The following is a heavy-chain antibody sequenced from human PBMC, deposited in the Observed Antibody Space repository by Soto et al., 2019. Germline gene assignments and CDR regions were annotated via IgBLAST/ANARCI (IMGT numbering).Heavy chain of an antibody. V-gene: IGHV3-23*01. J-gene: IGHJ3*01. CDR2: ISGSGGST. CDR1: GFGFSSYA. CDR3: AKGLDYTDYLIRAVDAFDF. Sequence: GGSLRLSCAASGFGFSSYAMSWVRQAPGKGLEWVSAISGSGGSTYYADSVKGRFTISRDSSKNTLYLQMSSLKADDTAVYYCAKGLDYTDYLIRAVDAFDFWGQGTMVTVSS. D-gene: IGHD4-17*01.